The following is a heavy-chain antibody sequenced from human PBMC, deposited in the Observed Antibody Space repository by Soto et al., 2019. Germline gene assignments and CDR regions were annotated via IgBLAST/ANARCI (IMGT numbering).Heavy chain of an antibody. Sequence: QVQLVESGGGVVQPGRSLRLSCAASGFTFSSYGMHWVRQAPGKGLEWVAVISYDGSNKYYADSVKGRFTISRDNSKNTLYLQMNSLRAEDTAVYYCAKDPRVWGSYRQGADYWGQGTLVTVSS. V-gene: IGHV3-30*18. CDR1: GFTFSSYG. CDR3: AKDPRVWGSYRQGADY. D-gene: IGHD3-16*02. CDR2: ISYDGSNK. J-gene: IGHJ4*02.